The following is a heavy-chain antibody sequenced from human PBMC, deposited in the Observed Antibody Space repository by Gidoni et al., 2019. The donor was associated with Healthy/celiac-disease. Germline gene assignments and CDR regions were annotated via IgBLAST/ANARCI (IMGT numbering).Heavy chain of an antibody. CDR1: GGTFSSYA. V-gene: IGHV1-69*06. Sequence: QVQLVQSGAEVKKPGSSVKVSCKASGGTFSSYAISWVRQAPGQGLEWMGGIIPIFGKANYAQKFQGRVTITADKSTSTAYMELSSLRSEDTAVYYCARVKISIAARRGADYFDYWGQGTLVTVSA. D-gene: IGHD6-6*01. J-gene: IGHJ4*02. CDR2: IIPIFGKA. CDR3: ARVKISIAARRGADYFDY.